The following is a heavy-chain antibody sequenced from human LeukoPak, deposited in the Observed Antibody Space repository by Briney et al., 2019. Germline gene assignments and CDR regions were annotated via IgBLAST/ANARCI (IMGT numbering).Heavy chain of an antibody. CDR3: ARPHDSSGLGGFDY. CDR1: GFTFSSYS. J-gene: IGHJ4*02. CDR2: IKQDGSEK. V-gene: IGHV3-7*01. Sequence: AGGSLRLSCAASGFTFSSYSMNWVRQAPGKGLEWVANIKQDGSEKYYVDSVKGRFTISRDNAKNSLYLQMNSLRAEDTAVYYCARPHDSSGLGGFDYWGQGTLVTVSS. D-gene: IGHD3-22*01.